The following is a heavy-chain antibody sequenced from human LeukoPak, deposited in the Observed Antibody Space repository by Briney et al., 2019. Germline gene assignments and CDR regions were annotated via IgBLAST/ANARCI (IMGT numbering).Heavy chain of an antibody. V-gene: IGHV1-24*01. Sequence: ASVKVSCKVSGYTLTELSMHWVRQAPGKGLEWMGGFDPEDGETIYAQKFQGRVTMTEDTSTDTAYMELSSLRSEDTAVYYCATDLWGVRGVHPFYNWFDPWGQGTLVTVSS. CDR2: FDPEDGET. J-gene: IGHJ5*02. CDR1: GYTLTELS. D-gene: IGHD3-10*01. CDR3: ATDLWGVRGVHPFYNWFDP.